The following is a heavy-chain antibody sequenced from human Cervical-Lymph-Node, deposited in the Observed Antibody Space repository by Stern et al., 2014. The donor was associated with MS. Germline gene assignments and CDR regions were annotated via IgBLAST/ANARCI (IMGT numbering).Heavy chain of an antibody. CDR1: GGTFSSYG. Sequence: VQLVESGAEVKKPGSSVKVSCKASGGTFSSYGISWVRQAPGQGLEWMGGIIPIFGTANYAQKFQGRVAIPADESPSTAYMDLSSLRSEDTAVYYFARGEKQWLSLWDYWGQGTLVTVSS. D-gene: IGHD6-19*01. V-gene: IGHV1-69*01. CDR2: IIPIFGTA. J-gene: IGHJ4*02. CDR3: ARGEKQWLSLWDY.